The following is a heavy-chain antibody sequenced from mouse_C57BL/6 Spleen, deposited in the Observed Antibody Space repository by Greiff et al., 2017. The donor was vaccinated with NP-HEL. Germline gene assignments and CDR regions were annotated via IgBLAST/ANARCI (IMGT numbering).Heavy chain of an antibody. D-gene: IGHD2-4*01. J-gene: IGHJ3*01. CDR3: ARRYDYDAFAY. CDR1: GYTFTSYW. Sequence: QVQLQQPGTELVKPGASVKLSCKASGYTFTSYWMHWVKQRPGQGLEWIGHINPSNGGTSYNRKFKGKATLTVDKSSSTAYMELRSLTSEDSAVYYCARRYDYDAFAYWGQGTLVTVSA. CDR2: INPSNGGT. V-gene: IGHV1-53*01.